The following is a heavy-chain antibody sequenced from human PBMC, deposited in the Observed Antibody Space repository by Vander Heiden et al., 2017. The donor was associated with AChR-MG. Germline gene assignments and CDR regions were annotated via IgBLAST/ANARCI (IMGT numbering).Heavy chain of an antibody. CDR1: GGSLSSYY. CDR3: ARGGDGYNYNAFDI. V-gene: IGHV4-59*01. J-gene: IGHJ3*02. D-gene: IGHD5-12*01. CDR2: IYYSGST. Sequence: QVQLQESGPGLVKPSETLSLTCTVSGGSLSSYYWSWIRQPPGKGLEWIGYIYYSGSTNYNPSLKSRVTISVDTSKNQFSLKLSSVTAADTAVYYCARGGDGYNYNAFDIWGQGTMVTVSS.